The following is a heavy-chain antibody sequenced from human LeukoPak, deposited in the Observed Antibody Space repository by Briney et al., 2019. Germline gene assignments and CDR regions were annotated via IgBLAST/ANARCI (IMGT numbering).Heavy chain of an antibody. CDR2: ISHSGST. J-gene: IGHJ3*02. V-gene: IGHV4-38-2*02. CDR1: GYSISSGYY. D-gene: IGHD3-22*01. Sequence: SETLSLTCTVSGYSISSGYYWGWLRQPPGKGLEWIGSISHSGSTYYNPSLKSRVTISVDTSKNQFSLKLSSVTAADTAVYYCARQSSYYDSSGRIPYAFDIWGQGTMVTVSS. CDR3: ARQSSYYDSSGRIPYAFDI.